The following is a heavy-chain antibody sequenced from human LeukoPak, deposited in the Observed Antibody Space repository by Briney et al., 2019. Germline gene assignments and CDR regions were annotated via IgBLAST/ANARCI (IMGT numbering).Heavy chain of an antibody. CDR2: IYYSGST. V-gene: IGHV4-59*01. Sequence: SETLSLTCTVSGGSISSYYWSWIRQPPGKGLEWIGYIYYSGSTNYNPSLRSRVTISVDTSKNQFSLDLRSVTAADTAVYYCARGPHYHDSSGYSPSYSYAMDVWSQGATVTVSS. CDR3: ARGPHYHDSSGYSPSYSYAMDV. CDR1: GGSISSYY. J-gene: IGHJ6*02. D-gene: IGHD3-22*01.